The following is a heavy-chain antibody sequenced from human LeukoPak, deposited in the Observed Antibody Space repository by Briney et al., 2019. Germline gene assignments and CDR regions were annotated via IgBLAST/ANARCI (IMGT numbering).Heavy chain of an antibody. Sequence: PSETLSLTCTVSGGSISSGSYYWSWIRQPAGKGLEWIGRIYTSGSTNYNPSLKSRVTISVDTSKNQSSLKLSSVTAADTAFYYCASQGHHGKIVGTTLSYFYMDVWGKGTTVTVSS. CDR2: IYTSGST. D-gene: IGHD1-26*01. CDR3: ASQGHHGKIVGTTLSYFYMDV. V-gene: IGHV4-61*02. CDR1: GGSISSGSYY. J-gene: IGHJ6*03.